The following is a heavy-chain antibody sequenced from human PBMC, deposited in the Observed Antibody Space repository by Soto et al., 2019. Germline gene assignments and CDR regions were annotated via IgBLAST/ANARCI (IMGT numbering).Heavy chain of an antibody. CDR1: GDSMGSGDSY. CDR3: SRGSTYYGFLT. Sequence: QVQLQESGPGLVKPSQTLSLTCTVSGDSMGSGDSYWTWILQPPGKGLEWIGYIYYTGTTFYNPSLESRVNISIDTSKNHFSLRLTSVTAADTAVYYCSRGSTYYGFLTWGQGTLVTVSS. CDR2: IYYTGTT. J-gene: IGHJ5*02. D-gene: IGHD3-10*01. V-gene: IGHV4-30-4*01.